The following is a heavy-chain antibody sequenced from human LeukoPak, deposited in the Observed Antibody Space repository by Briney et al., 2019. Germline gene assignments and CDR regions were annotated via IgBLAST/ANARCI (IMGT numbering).Heavy chain of an antibody. CDR2: MNPNSGNT. J-gene: IGHJ5*02. CDR1: GYTFTSYD. CDR3: ARAPREGYYDILTGYGWFDP. D-gene: IGHD3-9*01. Sequence: GASVKVSCKASGYTFTSYDINWVRQATGQGLEWMGWMNPNSGNTGYAQKFQGRVTITRNTSISTAYMELSSLRSEDTAVYYCARAPREGYYDILTGYGWFDPWGQGTLVTVSS. V-gene: IGHV1-8*03.